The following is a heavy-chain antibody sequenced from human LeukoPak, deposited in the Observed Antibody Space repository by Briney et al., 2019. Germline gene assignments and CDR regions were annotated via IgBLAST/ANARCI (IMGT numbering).Heavy chain of an antibody. Sequence: ASVKVSCKASRGTPSSNAISWVRQAPGRGLEWMGGIIPIFGTANYAQTFQGRVTLTPDASTSTAYIELSSLRCEDTAVYYCTLGATINPYYYGMDVWGKGTTVTVSS. J-gene: IGHJ6*04. D-gene: IGHD5-12*01. CDR1: RGTPSSNA. CDR2: IIPIFGTA. CDR3: TLGATINPYYYGMDV. V-gene: IGHV1-69*13.